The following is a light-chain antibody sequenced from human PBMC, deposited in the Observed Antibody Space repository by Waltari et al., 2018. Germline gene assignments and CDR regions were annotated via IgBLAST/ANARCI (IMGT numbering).Light chain of an antibody. Sequence: DVQMTQSPSSVSASVGDRVTITCRASQGISNWLAWYQQKPGKAPNLLIYGAFTLQSGVPSRFSGSGSGTDFTLTISSLQPEDFATYYCQQANTFPITFGQGTRLEMK. CDR2: GAF. CDR1: QGISNW. J-gene: IGKJ5*01. V-gene: IGKV1-12*01. CDR3: QQANTFPIT.